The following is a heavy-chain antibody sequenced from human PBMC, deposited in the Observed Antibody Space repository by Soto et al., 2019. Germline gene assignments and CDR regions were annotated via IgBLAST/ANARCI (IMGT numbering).Heavy chain of an antibody. CDR2: IYSGGST. V-gene: IGHV3-53*01. J-gene: IGHJ4*02. CDR3: ARDWSHGINGLCYTCCDY. CDR1: GFTVRSHY. D-gene: IGHD2-8*01. Sequence: LRLSRVAPGFTVRSHYMSWVLQAHGKGLEWGSVIYSGGSTHYADSVKARPTISRDNSKKTLLLQMITLSAEDTAVYYCARDWSHGINGLCYTCCDYWGRGTQVTVSS.